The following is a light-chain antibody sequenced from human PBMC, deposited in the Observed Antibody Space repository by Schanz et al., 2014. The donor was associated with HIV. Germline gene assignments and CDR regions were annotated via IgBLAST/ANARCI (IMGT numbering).Light chain of an antibody. CDR2: EVS. CDR1: SSDVGGYNY. J-gene: IGLJ2*01. CDR3: SSFAGNNKLL. Sequence: QSALTQPPSASGSPGQSVTISCTGTSSDVGGYNYVSWYQQHPGKAPKIMIYEVSKRPSGVSGRFSGSKSGNTASLTVSGLQADDEADYYCSSFAGNNKLLFGGGTKLTVL. V-gene: IGLV2-8*01.